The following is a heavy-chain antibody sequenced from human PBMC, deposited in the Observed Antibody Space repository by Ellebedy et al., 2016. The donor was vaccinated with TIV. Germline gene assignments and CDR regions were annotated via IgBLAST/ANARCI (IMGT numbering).Heavy chain of an antibody. J-gene: IGHJ6*02. CDR2: ISGGGGTT. Sequence: PGGSLRLSCAASGFTFSSYAMSWVRQAPGKGLEWVSAISGGGGTTYYADSVKGRFTISRDTSRNTLYLQMDNLRAEDTAVYYCAKSYTGPSNVLRYLEWLKPMDAWGQGTTVTVSS. CDR3: AKSYTGPSNVLRYLEWLKPMDA. V-gene: IGHV3-23*01. CDR1: GFTFSSYA. D-gene: IGHD3-3*01.